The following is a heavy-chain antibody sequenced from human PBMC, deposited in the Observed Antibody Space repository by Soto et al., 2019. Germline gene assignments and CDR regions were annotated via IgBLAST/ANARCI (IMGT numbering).Heavy chain of an antibody. V-gene: IGHV1-46*01. CDR1: GYTFTSYY. CDR3: ARLATVTPPYYLDY. Sequence: QVQLVQSGAEVKKPGASVKVSCKASGYTFTSYYMHWVRQDPGQGLEWMGVINPSGGSTSYSQKFQGRVTMTRDPSTSTFYMELSSLRSEDTAVYYCARLATVTPPYYLDYWGQGTLVTVSS. CDR2: INPSGGST. D-gene: IGHD4-17*01. J-gene: IGHJ4*02.